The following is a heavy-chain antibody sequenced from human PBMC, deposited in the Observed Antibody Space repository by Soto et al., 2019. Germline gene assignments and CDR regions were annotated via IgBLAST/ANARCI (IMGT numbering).Heavy chain of an antibody. D-gene: IGHD2-15*01. Sequence: PSETLSLTCTVSGGSISSGGYYWSWIRQHPGKGLGWIGYIYYSGSTYYNPSLKSRVTISVDTSKNQFSLKLSSVTAADTAVYYCARDRSAGVAATAGFDPWGQGALVTVSS. CDR3: ARDRSAGVAATAGFDP. V-gene: IGHV4-31*03. CDR2: IYYSGST. CDR1: GGSISSGGYY. J-gene: IGHJ5*02.